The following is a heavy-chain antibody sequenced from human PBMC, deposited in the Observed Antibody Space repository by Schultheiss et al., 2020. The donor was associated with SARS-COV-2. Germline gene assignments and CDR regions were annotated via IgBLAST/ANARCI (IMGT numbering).Heavy chain of an antibody. Sequence: GGSLRLSCAASGFTFSTYPMHWVRQAPGKGLEWVAVISYDGSNKYYADSVKGRFTISRDNSKNTLYLQMSSLRAEDTAVYYCVKCRHSSGWYDRLNYYYYMDVWGKGTTVTVSS. V-gene: IGHV3-30*14. CDR3: VKCRHSSGWYDRLNYYYYMDV. D-gene: IGHD6-19*01. CDR2: ISYDGSNK. CDR1: GFTFSTYP. J-gene: IGHJ6*03.